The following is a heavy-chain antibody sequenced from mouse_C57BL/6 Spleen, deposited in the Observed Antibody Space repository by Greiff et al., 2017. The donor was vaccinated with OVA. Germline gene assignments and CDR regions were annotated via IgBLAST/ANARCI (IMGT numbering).Heavy chain of an antibody. CDR1: GFTFSSYG. D-gene: IGHD1-1*01. CDR3: ARQNYYYGSSYWYFDV. J-gene: IGHJ1*03. Sequence: EVQRVESGGDLVKPGGSLKLSCAASGFTFSSYGMSWVRQTPDKRLEWVATISSGGSYTYYPDSVKGRFTISRDNAKNTLYLQMSSLKSEDTAMYYCARQNYYYGSSYWYFDVWGTGTTVTVSS. CDR2: ISSGGSYT. V-gene: IGHV5-6*01.